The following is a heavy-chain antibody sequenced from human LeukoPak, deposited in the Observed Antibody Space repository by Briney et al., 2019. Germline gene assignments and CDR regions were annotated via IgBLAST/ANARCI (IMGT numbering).Heavy chain of an antibody. V-gene: IGHV4-59*01. CDR3: ARGRPPHDYGTLFDY. Sequence: TSETLSLTCTVSGGSISSYHWNWIRQPPGKGLEWIGYMYYSGSTNYNPSLKSRVTMSVDTSKKQFSLKLSSVTAADTAVYYCARGRPPHDYGTLFDYWGQGTLVTVSS. CDR1: GGSISSYH. J-gene: IGHJ4*02. D-gene: IGHD4-17*01. CDR2: MYYSGST.